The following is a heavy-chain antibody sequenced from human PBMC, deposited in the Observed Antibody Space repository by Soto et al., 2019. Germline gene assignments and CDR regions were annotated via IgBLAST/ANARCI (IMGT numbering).Heavy chain of an antibody. D-gene: IGHD2-8*02. Sequence: SETLSLTCTVSGGSISSSSYYWGWIRQPPGKGLEWIGSIYYSGSTYYNPSLKSRVTISVDTSKNQFSLKLSSVTAADTAVYYCARHCKPSMPNPGGEVDYWGQGTLVTVSS. CDR1: GGSISSSSYY. V-gene: IGHV4-39*01. CDR3: ARHCKPSMPNPGGEVDY. CDR2: IYYSGST. J-gene: IGHJ4*02.